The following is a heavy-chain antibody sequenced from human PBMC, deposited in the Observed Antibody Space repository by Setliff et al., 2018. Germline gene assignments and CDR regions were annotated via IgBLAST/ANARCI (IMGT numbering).Heavy chain of an antibody. CDR3: ARHATYYYGSGNLPFDP. CDR1: GDSLSGYY. Sequence: SETLSLTCAVYGDSLSGYYWSWIRQSPKKGLEWIGEIMPGRDALYSPSLESRLTITIDTSKSQFSLKLSSVTAADTAVYYCARHATYYYGSGNLPFDPWGQGTLVTVSS. D-gene: IGHD3-10*01. J-gene: IGHJ5*02. CDR2: IMPGRDA. V-gene: IGHV4-34*12.